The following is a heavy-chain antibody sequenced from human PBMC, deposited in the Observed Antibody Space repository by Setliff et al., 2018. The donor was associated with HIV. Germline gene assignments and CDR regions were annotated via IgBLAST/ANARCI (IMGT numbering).Heavy chain of an antibody. Sequence: ASVKVSCKASGYTFNTYDLVWVRQTSGQGLEWMGSMNANSGSAVYAPQFQGRVTMTRNTSISTAYMDMSSLRSEDTAVYYCARGVTTIQYWGQGSQVTVSS. V-gene: IGHV1-8*02. J-gene: IGHJ4*02. CDR3: ARGVTTIQY. CDR2: MNANSGSA. CDR1: GYTFNTYD. D-gene: IGHD4-4*01.